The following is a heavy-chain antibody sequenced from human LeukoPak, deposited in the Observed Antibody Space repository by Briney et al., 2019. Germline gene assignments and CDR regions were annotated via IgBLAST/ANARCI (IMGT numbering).Heavy chain of an antibody. CDR2: INTNTETP. CDR3: ARDLSPRGRGWYFDY. CDR1: GYSITSYA. V-gene: IGHV7-4-1*02. D-gene: IGHD3-10*01. J-gene: IGHJ4*02. Sequence: GASVKVSCKASGYSITSYAINWVRQAPGQGLEWMGWINTNTETPTYAQGFTGRFVFSLDTSVSTAYLQISSLKAEDTAVYYCARDLSPRGRGWYFDYWGQGTLVTVSS.